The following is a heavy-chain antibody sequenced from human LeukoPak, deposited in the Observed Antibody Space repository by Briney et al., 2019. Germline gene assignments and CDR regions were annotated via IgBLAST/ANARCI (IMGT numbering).Heavy chain of an antibody. D-gene: IGHD6-13*01. CDR3: AKSGPHTRYSSSWYTGGDFDY. V-gene: IGHV3-30*18. J-gene: IGHJ4*02. Sequence: GGSLRLSCAASGFTFSSYGMHWVRQAPGKGLEWVAVISYDGSNKYYADSVKGRFTISRDNSKNTLYLQMNSLRAEDTAVYYCAKSGPHTRYSSSWYTGGDFDYWGQGTLVTVSS. CDR1: GFTFSSYG. CDR2: ISYDGSNK.